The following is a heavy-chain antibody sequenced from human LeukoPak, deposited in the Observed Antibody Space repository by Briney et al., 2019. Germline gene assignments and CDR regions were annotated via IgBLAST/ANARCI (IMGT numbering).Heavy chain of an antibody. V-gene: IGHV1-2*02. J-gene: IGHJ5*02. CDR2: INPNSGGT. Sequence: SVKVSCTASGYTFTGYYMHWVRQAPGQGLEGMGWINPNSGGTNYAQKLQGRVTMTRDTSIRTPYLELSRLRSADTAVYYCARGYQLLCGRCNCFDPWGQGTLVTVSP. CDR1: GYTFTGYY. D-gene: IGHD2-2*01. CDR3: ARGYQLLCGRCNCFDP.